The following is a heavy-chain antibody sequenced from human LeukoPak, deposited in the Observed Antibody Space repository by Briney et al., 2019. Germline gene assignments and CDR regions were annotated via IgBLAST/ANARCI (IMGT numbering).Heavy chain of an antibody. CDR1: GGTFSSYA. V-gene: IGHV1-69*05. CDR3: ASPLYCSSTSCDYYYMDV. J-gene: IGHJ6*03. Sequence: GASVKVSCKASGGTFSSYAISWVRQAPGQGLEWMGGIIPIFGTANYAQKFQGRVTITTDESTSTAYMELSSLRSEDTAVYYCASPLYCSSTSCDYYYMDVWGQGALVTVSS. CDR2: IIPIFGTA. D-gene: IGHD2-2*01.